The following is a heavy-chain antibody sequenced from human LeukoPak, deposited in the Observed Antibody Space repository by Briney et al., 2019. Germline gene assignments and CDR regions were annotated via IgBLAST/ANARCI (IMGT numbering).Heavy chain of an antibody. J-gene: IGHJ4*02. D-gene: IGHD3/OR15-3a*01. CDR2: IYYTGTT. CDR3: ARQTGSGLFILP. Sequence: SETLSLTCTVSGGSISSSLYHWGWIRQSPGKNLEWLGSIYYTGTTHYNPSLKSQVSISIDTSKNQFSLRLTSVTAADTVVYYCARQTGSGLFILPGGQGTLVTVSS. V-gene: IGHV4-39*01. CDR1: GGSISSSLYH.